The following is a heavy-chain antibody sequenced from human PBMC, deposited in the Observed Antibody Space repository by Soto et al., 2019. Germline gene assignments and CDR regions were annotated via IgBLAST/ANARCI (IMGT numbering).Heavy chain of an antibody. D-gene: IGHD3-10*01. V-gene: IGHV4-34*01. Sequence: QVQLQQWGAGLLKPSETLSLTCAVYGGSFSGYYWSWIRQPPGKGLEWIGEINHSGSTNYNPSLKSRVTISVDTSKNQFSLKLSSVTAADTAVYYCARAPCLWFGEPTRYYFDYWGQGTLVTVSS. J-gene: IGHJ4*02. CDR2: INHSGST. CDR1: GGSFSGYY. CDR3: ARAPCLWFGEPTRYYFDY.